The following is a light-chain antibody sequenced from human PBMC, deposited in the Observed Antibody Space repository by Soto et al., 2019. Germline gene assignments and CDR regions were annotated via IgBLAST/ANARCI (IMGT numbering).Light chain of an antibody. CDR2: DVS. Sequence: QSALTQPASVSGSPGQSITLSCTGTSNDVGGYNFVSWYQQYPGKAPKLLIYDVSNRPSGVSNRFSGSKSDNTASLTISGLQPEDEAAYYCSSYTSSSPYVFGTGTKLTVL. J-gene: IGLJ1*01. CDR1: SNDVGGYNF. CDR3: SSYTSSSPYV. V-gene: IGLV2-14*03.